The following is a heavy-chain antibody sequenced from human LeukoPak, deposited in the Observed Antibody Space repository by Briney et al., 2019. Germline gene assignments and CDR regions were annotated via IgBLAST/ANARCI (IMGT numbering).Heavy chain of an antibody. Sequence: ASVKVSCKASGYTFTSCDINWVRQATGQGLEWMGWMNPNSGNTGYAQKFQGRVTMTRNTSISTAYMELSSLRSEDTAVYYCARGYKRLLQALFDPWGQGTLVTVSS. CDR3: ARGYKRLLQALFDP. V-gene: IGHV1-8*01. CDR2: MNPNSGNT. CDR1: GYTFTSCD. D-gene: IGHD5-24*01. J-gene: IGHJ5*02.